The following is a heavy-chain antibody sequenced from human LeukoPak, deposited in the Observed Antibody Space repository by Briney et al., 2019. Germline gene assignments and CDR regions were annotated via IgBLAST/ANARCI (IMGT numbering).Heavy chain of an antibody. CDR3: ARQTSGYDLDAFDI. D-gene: IGHD5-12*01. CDR1: GYSFTSYW. V-gene: IGHV5-51*01. Sequence: GGALQISCQGSGYSFTSYWIGWVRQVPGKGLEWRGIIYPGDSDTIYSPSFQGQVTISADKSISTAYLQWSSLKASDTAMYYCARQTSGYDLDAFDIWGQGTMVTVSS. CDR2: IYPGDSDT. J-gene: IGHJ3*02.